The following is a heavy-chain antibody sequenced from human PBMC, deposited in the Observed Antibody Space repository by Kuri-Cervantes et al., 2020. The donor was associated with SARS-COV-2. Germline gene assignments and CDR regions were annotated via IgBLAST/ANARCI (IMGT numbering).Heavy chain of an antibody. J-gene: IGHJ6*03. D-gene: IGHD6-6*01. CDR3: ARDGSRYSTSSFNYYYYMDV. CDR2: ISSSSNYI. V-gene: IGHV3-21*01. Sequence: GGSLRLSCAASGFTFSSYSMNWVRQAPGKGLKWVSFISSSSNYIYYADSLKGRFTISRDNAKNSLYLQMNSPRAEDTAVYYCARDGSRYSTSSFNYYYYMDVWGKGTTVTVSS. CDR1: GFTFSSYS.